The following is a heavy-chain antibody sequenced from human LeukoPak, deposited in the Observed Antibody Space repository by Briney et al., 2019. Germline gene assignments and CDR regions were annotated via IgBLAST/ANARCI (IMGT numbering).Heavy chain of an antibody. J-gene: IGHJ4*02. Sequence: GGSLRLSCAASGFTVSSNYMSWVRQAPGKGLEWVSVIYSGGSTYYADSVKGRFTISRDSSKNTLYLQMNSLRAEDTAVYYCARARGYYGSGSYLDYWGQGTLVTVSS. V-gene: IGHV3-66*01. D-gene: IGHD3-10*01. CDR3: ARARGYYGSGSYLDY. CDR1: GFTVSSNY. CDR2: IYSGGST.